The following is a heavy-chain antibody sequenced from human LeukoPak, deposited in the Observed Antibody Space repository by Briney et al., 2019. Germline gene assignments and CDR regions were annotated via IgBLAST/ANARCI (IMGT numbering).Heavy chain of an antibody. D-gene: IGHD2-2*01. CDR3: AREQRTLEGYCSSTSCYAGNWFDP. V-gene: IGHV4-39*07. J-gene: IGHJ5*02. CDR1: GGSISSSSYY. Sequence: SETLSLTCTVSGGSISSSSYYWGWIRQPPGKGLEWIGSIYYSGSTYYNPSLKSRVTISVDTSKNQFSLKLSSVTAADTALYYCAREQRTLEGYCSSTSCYAGNWFDPWGQGTLVTVSS. CDR2: IYYSGST.